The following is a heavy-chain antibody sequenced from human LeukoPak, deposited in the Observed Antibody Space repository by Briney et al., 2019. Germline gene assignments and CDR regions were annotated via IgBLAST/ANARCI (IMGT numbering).Heavy chain of an antibody. CDR1: GYTFTGYY. D-gene: IGHD7-27*01. CDR3: ARATNWGSAS. Sequence: SVKVSYKASGYTFTGYYMYWVRQAPGQGLEWMGGIIPIFGTANYAQKFQGRVTITADESTSTAYMELSSLRSEDTAVYYCARATNWGSASWGQGTLVTVSS. V-gene: IGHV1-69*13. J-gene: IGHJ5*02. CDR2: IIPIFGTA.